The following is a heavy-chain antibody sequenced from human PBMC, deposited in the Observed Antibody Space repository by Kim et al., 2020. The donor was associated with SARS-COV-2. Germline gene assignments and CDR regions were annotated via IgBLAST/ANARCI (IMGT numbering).Heavy chain of an antibody. CDR2: ISSSGNST. Sequence: GGSLRLSCAASEFTFSTYWMYWVRQAPGKGLEWVSRISSSGNSTNYADSVKGRFTISRDNAKNTLYLQMNSLRAEDTAVYYCARASSTSCPCYYMDVWGKGTTVTVSS. V-gene: IGHV3-74*01. D-gene: IGHD2-2*01. CDR1: EFTFSTYW. J-gene: IGHJ6*03. CDR3: ARASSTSCPCYYMDV.